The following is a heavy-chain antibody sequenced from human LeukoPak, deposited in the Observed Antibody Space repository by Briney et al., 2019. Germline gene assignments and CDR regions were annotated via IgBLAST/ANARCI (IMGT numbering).Heavy chain of an antibody. V-gene: IGHV4-34*01. Sequence: SETLSLTCAVYGGSFSGYYWSWIRQPPGKGLEWIGEINHSGSTNYNPSLKSRVTISVDTSKNQFSLKLSSVTAADTAVYYCARVVGRIAARLGAWFDPRGQGTLVTVSS. CDR2: INHSGST. D-gene: IGHD6-6*01. CDR1: GGSFSGYY. CDR3: ARVVGRIAARLGAWFDP. J-gene: IGHJ5*02.